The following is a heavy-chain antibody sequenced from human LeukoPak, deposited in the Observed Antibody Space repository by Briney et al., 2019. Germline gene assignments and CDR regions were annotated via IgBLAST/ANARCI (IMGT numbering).Heavy chain of an antibody. CDR3: ARVVPAAMEHAFDI. V-gene: IGHV1-24*01. CDR1: GYTLTELS. D-gene: IGHD2-2*01. Sequence: GASVKVSCKVSGYTLTELSMHWVRQAPGKGLEWMGGFDPEDGETIYAQKFQGRVTMTEDTSTDTAYMELSSLRSEDTAVYYCARVVPAAMEHAFDIWGQGTMVTVSS. J-gene: IGHJ3*02. CDR2: FDPEDGET.